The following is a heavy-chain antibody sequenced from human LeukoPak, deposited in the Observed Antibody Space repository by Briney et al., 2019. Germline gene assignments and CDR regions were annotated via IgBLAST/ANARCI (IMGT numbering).Heavy chain of an antibody. J-gene: IGHJ4*02. D-gene: IGHD4-17*01. V-gene: IGHV1-46*01. Sequence: ASVKVSCKASGYTFTSYYMHWVRQAPGQGLEGMGIINPSGGSTSYAQNFQGRVTMTRDTSTSTVNMELSSLRSEDTAVYYCARSGDYRLGTDYWGQGTLVTVSS. CDR1: GYTFTSYY. CDR3: ARSGDYRLGTDY. CDR2: INPSGGST.